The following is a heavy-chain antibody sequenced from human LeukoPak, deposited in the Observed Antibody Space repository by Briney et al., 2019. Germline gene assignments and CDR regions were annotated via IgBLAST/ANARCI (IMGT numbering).Heavy chain of an antibody. V-gene: IGHV1-18*01. CDR3: ARGRYLYDRWGSWTDY. J-gene: IGHJ4*02. D-gene: IGHD6-13*01. CDR1: GYTFTSYG. Sequence: ASVKVSCKASGYTFTSYGISWVRQAPGQGLEWMGWISAYNGNTNYAQKLQGRVTMTTDTSTSTAYMELRSLRSDDTAVYYCARGRYLYDRWGSWTDYWGQGTLVTVSS. CDR2: ISAYNGNT.